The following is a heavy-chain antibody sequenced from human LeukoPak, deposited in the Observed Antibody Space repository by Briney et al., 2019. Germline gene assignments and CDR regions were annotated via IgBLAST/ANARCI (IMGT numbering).Heavy chain of an antibody. Sequence: SVKVSCKASGYTFTAYYLHWVRQAPGQGLEWMGYIYPKSSDTNYAQNFQGRVTMTMDTSISTVYTELSRLTSDDTAVYYCARDEAAAKTNALDIWGQGTKVTVSS. J-gene: IGHJ3*02. CDR1: GYTFTAYY. CDR3: ARDEAAAKTNALDI. CDR2: IYPKSSDT. D-gene: IGHD6-13*01. V-gene: IGHV1-2*02.